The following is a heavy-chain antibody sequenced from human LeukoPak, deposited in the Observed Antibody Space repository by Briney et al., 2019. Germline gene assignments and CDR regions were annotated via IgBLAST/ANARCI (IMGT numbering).Heavy chain of an antibody. CDR1: GFTVSSNY. CDR2: TYSGGST. V-gene: IGHV3-53*01. Sequence: AGGSLRLSCAASGFTVSSNYMSWVRQAPGKGLEWVSVTYSGGSTYYADSVKGRFTITRDNSKKTLYLQMNSLRAEDTAVYYWARGNWNDDEGLAYWGQGTLVTVSS. D-gene: IGHD1-1*01. CDR3: ARGNWNDDEGLAY. J-gene: IGHJ4*02.